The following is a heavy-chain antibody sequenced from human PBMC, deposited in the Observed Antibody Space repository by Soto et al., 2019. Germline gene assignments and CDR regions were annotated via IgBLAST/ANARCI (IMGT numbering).Heavy chain of an antibody. CDR2: ISSSSSTI. V-gene: IGHV3-48*02. J-gene: IGHJ3*02. Sequence: EVQLVESGGGLVQPGGSLRLSCAASGFTFSSYSMNWVRQAPGKGLEWVSYISSSSSTIYYAASVKGRFTISRDNAKNSLYLQMNRLRDEDTAVYYCAREKNQLLLLSTRVGAFDIWGQSTMVTVSS. D-gene: IGHD2-2*01. CDR3: AREKNQLLLLSTRVGAFDI. CDR1: GFTFSSYS.